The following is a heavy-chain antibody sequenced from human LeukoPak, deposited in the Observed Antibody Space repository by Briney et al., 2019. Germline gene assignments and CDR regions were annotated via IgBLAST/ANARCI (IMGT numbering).Heavy chain of an antibody. V-gene: IGHV4-39*01. CDR1: GGSISSSSYY. J-gene: IGHJ4*02. CDR3: ARQPPVPAAIFHFDY. Sequence: SETLSLTCTVSGGSISSSSYYWRWIRQPPGKGLEWIGSIYYSGSTYYNPSLKSRVTISVDTSKNQFSLKLSSVTAADTAVYYCARQPPVPAAIFHFDYWGQGTLVTVSS. D-gene: IGHD2-2*02. CDR2: IYYSGST.